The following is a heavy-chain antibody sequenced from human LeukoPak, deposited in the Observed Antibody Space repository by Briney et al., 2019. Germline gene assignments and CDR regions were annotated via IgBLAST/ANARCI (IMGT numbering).Heavy chain of an antibody. CDR2: ISGSGGST. V-gene: IGHV3-23*01. Sequence: GGSLRLSCAASGFTFRSYSMNWVRQAPGKGLEWVSAISGSGGSTYYADSVKGRFTISRDNSKNTLYLQMNSLRAEDTAVYYCAKFRGSMVRPFDLWGRGTLVTVSS. J-gene: IGHJ2*01. CDR1: GFTFRSYS. D-gene: IGHD3-10*01. CDR3: AKFRGSMVRPFDL.